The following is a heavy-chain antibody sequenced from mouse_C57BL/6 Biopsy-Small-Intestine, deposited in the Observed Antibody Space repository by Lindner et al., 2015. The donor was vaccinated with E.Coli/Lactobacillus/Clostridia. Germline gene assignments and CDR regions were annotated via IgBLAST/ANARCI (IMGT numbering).Heavy chain of an antibody. J-gene: IGHJ2*01. CDR2: INPNSGGT. D-gene: IGHD1-1*02. V-gene: IGHV1S29*02. Sequence: SVKVSCKASGYTFTGYYMHWVRLAPGQGLEWMGWINPNSGGTDYAQKFRGRVTVTRDTSTSTAYMELSSLRSDDTAVYYCARGGSPGWEEYYFDQWGQGTLVTVSS. CDR3: ARGGSPGWEEYYFDQ. CDR1: GYTFTGYY.